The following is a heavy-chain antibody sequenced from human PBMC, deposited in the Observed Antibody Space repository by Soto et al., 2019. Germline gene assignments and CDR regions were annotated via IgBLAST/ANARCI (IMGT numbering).Heavy chain of an antibody. J-gene: IGHJ5*02. CDR3: ARIESIERNWFDH. CDR2: IDPVDSYA. V-gene: IGHV5-10-1*01. CDR1: GFIFTNYC. D-gene: IGHD2-21*01. Sequence: PGEALKISCKVSGFIFTNYCIICVRQMPGKGLEWMGNIDPVDSYANYSPSFQGHVTFSVDTSISTAYLQWSSLKASDTAMYFCARIESIERNWFDHWGQGTLVNVSS.